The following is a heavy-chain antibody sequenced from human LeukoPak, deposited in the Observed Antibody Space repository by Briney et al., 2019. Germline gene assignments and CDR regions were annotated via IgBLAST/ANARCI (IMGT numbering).Heavy chain of an antibody. CDR1: GRSISSSSYY. CDR3: ATLKGYCSGGSCYYFDY. D-gene: IGHD2-15*01. V-gene: IGHV4-39*01. J-gene: IGHJ4*02. Sequence: SETLSLTCTVSGRSISSSSYYWGSIRQPPGKGLEWIGRIYYSGSTCYNPSLKSRVTIYVDTSKSQFCLKVSSVTAADTAVYYCATLKGYCSGGSCYYFDYWGQGTLVTVFS. CDR2: IYYSGST.